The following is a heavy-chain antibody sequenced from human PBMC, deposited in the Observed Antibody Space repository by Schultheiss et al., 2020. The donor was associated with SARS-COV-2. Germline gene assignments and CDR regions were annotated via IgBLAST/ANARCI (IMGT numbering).Heavy chain of an antibody. CDR1: GFTFSSYA. V-gene: IGHV3-64*01. D-gene: IGHD3-3*01. CDR2: ISSNGGST. Sequence: GGSLRLSCAASGFTFSSYAMHWVRQAPGKGLEYVSAISSNGGSTYYANSVKGRFTISRDNSKNTLYLQMGSLRAEDMAVYYCARGVSRYDFWSGSPPYYFDYWGQGTLVTVSS. CDR3: ARGVSRYDFWSGSPPYYFDY. J-gene: IGHJ4*02.